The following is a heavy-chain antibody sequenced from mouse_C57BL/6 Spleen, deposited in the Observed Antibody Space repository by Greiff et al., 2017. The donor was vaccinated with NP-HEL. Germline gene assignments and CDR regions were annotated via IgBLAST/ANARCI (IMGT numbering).Heavy chain of an antibody. CDR3: ARPSYYGNYGYFDV. CDR1: GFTFSSYT. J-gene: IGHJ1*03. V-gene: IGHV5-9*01. Sequence: EVQRVESGGGLVKPGGSLKLSCAASGFTFSSYTMSWVRQTPEKRLEWVATISGGGGNTYYPDSVKGRFTITRDNAKNTLYMQMSSLRSEDTALYYCARPSYYGNYGYFDVWATGTTVTVSS. D-gene: IGHD2-10*01. CDR2: ISGGGGNT.